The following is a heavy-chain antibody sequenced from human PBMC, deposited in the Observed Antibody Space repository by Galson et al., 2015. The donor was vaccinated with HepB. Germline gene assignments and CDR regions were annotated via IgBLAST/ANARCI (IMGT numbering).Heavy chain of an antibody. J-gene: IGHJ4*02. CDR2: INPSGGST. V-gene: IGHV1-46*01. Sequence: SVKVSCKASGYAFTSYCMHWVRQAPGQGLEWMGIINPSGGSTSYAQKFQGRVTMTRDTSTSTVYIELSSLRSEDTAVYYCARVGLNDDSSGYYSPNFDYWGQGTLVTVSS. CDR1: GYAFTSYC. CDR3: ARVGLNDDSSGYYSPNFDY. D-gene: IGHD3-22*01.